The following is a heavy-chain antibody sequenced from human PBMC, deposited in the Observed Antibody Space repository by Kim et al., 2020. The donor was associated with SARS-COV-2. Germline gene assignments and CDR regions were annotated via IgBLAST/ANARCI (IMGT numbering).Heavy chain of an antibody. CDR1: RFNFSNYW. Sequence: GGSLRLSCVASRFNFSNYWMHWVRQAPGKGLVWVSLVNSDGSSTSYADSVKGRFTISRDNARNTLYLQMNSLRAEDTAVYYCASLSTGYVWDKFDYWGQETLGTVSS. CDR3: ASLSTGYVWDKFDY. V-gene: IGHV3-74*01. CDR2: VNSDGSST. J-gene: IGHJ4*02. D-gene: IGHD3-16*01.